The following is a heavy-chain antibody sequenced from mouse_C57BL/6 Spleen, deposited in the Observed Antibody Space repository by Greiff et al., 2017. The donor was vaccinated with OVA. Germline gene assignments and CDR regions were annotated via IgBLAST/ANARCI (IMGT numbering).Heavy chain of an antibody. CDR3: TRQGHYGYDGYFDV. CDR1: GYTFTDYE. D-gene: IGHD2-2*01. Sequence: QVQLQQSGAELVRPGASVTLSCKASGYTFTDYEMHWVKQTPVHGLEWIGAIDPETGGTAYNQKFKGKAILTADKSSSTAYMELRSLTSEDSAVYYCTRQGHYGYDGYFDVWGTGTTVTVSS. CDR2: IDPETGGT. V-gene: IGHV1-15*01. J-gene: IGHJ1*03.